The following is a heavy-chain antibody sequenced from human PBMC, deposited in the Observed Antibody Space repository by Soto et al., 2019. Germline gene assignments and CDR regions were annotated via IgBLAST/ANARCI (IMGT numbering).Heavy chain of an antibody. V-gene: IGHV1-2*04. D-gene: IGHD5-18*01. CDR2: INPNSGGT. CDR3: ARGGGYSYGYRAYYYYMDV. J-gene: IGHJ6*03. Sequence: ASVKVSCKASGYTFTGYYMHWVRQAPGQGLEWMGWINPNSGGTNYAQKFQGWVTMTRDTSISTAYMELSRLRSGDTAVYYCARGGGYSYGYRAYYYYMDVWGKGTTVTVSS. CDR1: GYTFTGYY.